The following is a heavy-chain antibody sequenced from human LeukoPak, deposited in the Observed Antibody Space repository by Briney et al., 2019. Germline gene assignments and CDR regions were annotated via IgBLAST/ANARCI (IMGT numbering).Heavy chain of an antibody. D-gene: IGHD3-10*01. CDR1: GGSISSSNW. CDR3: ARSRTVRGVIINFDY. J-gene: IGHJ4*02. Sequence: PSGTLSLTCAVSGGSISSSNWWSWVRQPPGKGLEWIGEIYRSGSTNYNPSLKSRVTISVDKSKNQFSLKLSSVTAADTAVYYCARSRTVRGVIINFDYWGQGTLVTVSS. V-gene: IGHV4-4*02. CDR2: IYRSGST.